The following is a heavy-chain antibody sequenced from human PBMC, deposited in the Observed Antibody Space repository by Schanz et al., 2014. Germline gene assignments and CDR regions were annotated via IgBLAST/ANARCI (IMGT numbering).Heavy chain of an antibody. CDR2: FT. J-gene: IGHJ4*02. D-gene: IGHD1-1*01. CDR3: VRELSGGTFDY. V-gene: IGHV1-2*06. Sequence: QVQLVQSGAELKNPGASVKVSCKASGYSFSAYYIHWMRQAPGQGLEWLGRFTHIPQKFQGRVTMTRDTSSTTAYMELNSLRSDDTAVYYCVRELSGGTFDYWGQGALVTVSS. CDR1: GYSFSAYY.